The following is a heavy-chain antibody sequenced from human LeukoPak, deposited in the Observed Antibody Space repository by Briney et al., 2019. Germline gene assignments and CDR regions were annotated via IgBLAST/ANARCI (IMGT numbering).Heavy chain of an antibody. CDR3: ARRESTYHSRDY. J-gene: IGHJ4*02. Sequence: GASVKVSFKASGYTFTSHDINWVRRATGQGREWRGWMEPNSGNTGYAQKFQGRVTMTRNTSISTAYMELSGLRSEDTAVYYCARRESTYHSRDYWGQGTLVSVSS. V-gene: IGHV1-8*01. CDR2: MEPNSGNT. D-gene: IGHD2/OR15-2a*01. CDR1: GYTFTSHD.